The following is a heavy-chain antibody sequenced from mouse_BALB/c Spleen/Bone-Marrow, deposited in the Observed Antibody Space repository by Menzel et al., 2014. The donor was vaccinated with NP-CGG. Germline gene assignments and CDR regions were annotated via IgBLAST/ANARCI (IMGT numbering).Heavy chain of an antibody. D-gene: IGHD1-1*01. CDR3: ARSGYYGSSPYYAMDY. V-gene: IGHV5-17*02. Sequence: DVMLVESGGGLVQPGGSRKLSCAASGFTFSSFGMHWVRQAPEKGLEWVAYISSDSSTIYYADTVKGRFTISRDNPKNTLFLQMTSLRSEDTAMYYCARSGYYGSSPYYAMDYWGQGTSVTVSS. J-gene: IGHJ4*01. CDR2: ISSDSSTI. CDR1: GFTFSSFG.